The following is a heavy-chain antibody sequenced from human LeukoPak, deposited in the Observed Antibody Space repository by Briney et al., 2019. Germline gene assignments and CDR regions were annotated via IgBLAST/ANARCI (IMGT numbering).Heavy chain of an antibody. V-gene: IGHV3-7*01. CDR1: GFTFSNYW. CDR3: ARWRGSQSEFEY. CDR2: IKQDGSRI. D-gene: IGHD3-3*01. Sequence: PGGSLRLSCTASGFTFSNYWMGWVRQPPGKGLEFVANIKQDGSRIEYVDSVKGRFTTSRDNAKNSLYLHMIGLRAEDTAVYYCARWRGSQSEFEYWGQGTLVTVSS. J-gene: IGHJ4*02.